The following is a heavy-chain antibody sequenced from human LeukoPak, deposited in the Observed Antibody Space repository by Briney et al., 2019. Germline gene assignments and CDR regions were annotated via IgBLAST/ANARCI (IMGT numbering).Heavy chain of an antibody. CDR3: ARDLRATKPGTFDI. J-gene: IGHJ3*02. Sequence: SGGTLRLSCAASGFTFSSYGMSWVRQAPGKGLEWVSAISGSGGSTYYADSVKGRFTISRDNAKNSLYLQMNSLRAEDTAVYYCARDLRATKPGTFDIWGQGTMVTVSS. CDR1: GFTFSSYG. V-gene: IGHV3-23*01. CDR2: ISGSGGST. D-gene: IGHD5-24*01.